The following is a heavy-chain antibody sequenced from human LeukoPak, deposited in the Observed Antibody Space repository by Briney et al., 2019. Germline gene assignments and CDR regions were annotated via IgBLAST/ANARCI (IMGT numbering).Heavy chain of an antibody. V-gene: IGHV1-69*01. CDR3: ARATVGTWGIAAAGNNWFDP. CDR1: GGTFSSYA. CDR2: IIPIFGTA. J-gene: IGHJ5*02. Sequence: SVKVSCKASGGTFSSYAISWVRQAPGRGLEWMGGIIPIFGTANYAQKFQGRVTITADESTSTAYMELSSLRSEDTAVYYRARATVGTWGIAAAGNNWFDPWGQGTLVTVSS. D-gene: IGHD6-13*01.